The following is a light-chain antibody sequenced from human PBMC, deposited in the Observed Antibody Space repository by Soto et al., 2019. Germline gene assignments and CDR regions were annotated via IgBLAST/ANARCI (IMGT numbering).Light chain of an antibody. CDR1: QSISSW. CDR2: KAS. V-gene: IGKV1-5*03. CDR3: QQYSSFLWT. J-gene: IGKJ1*01. Sequence: DIQMTQSPSTLSASIGDRVTITCRASQSISSWLAWYQQKPGKAPKLLIYKASSLESGVPSRFSGSGSGTEFTLTISSLQPDDFATYYCQQYSSFLWTFGRGTKVEIK.